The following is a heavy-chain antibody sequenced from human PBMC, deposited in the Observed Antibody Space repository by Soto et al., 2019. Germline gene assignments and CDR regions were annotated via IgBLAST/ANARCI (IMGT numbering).Heavy chain of an antibody. CDR1: GGSFSGYY. D-gene: IGHD2-15*01. V-gene: IGHV4-34*01. J-gene: IGHJ4*02. CDR3: ARGIRRYCSGGSCYSRPTIFPNFDY. CDR2: INHSGST. Sequence: SETLSLTCAVYGGSFSGYYWSWIRQPPGKGLEWIGEINHSGSTNYNPSLKSRVTISVDTSKNQFSLKLSSVTAADTAVYYCARGIRRYCSGGSCYSRPTIFPNFDYWGQGTLVTVSS.